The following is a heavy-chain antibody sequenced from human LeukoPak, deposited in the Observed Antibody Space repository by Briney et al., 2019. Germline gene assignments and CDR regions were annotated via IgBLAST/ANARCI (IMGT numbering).Heavy chain of an antibody. J-gene: IGHJ6*02. CDR3: ARFGLPYSIDL. V-gene: IGHV3-7*01. CDR2: IRPDGSAV. Sequence: PGGSLRLSCIASGFTINQHAMSWVRQAPVKGLEWVASIRPDGSAVFYVDSVKGRFAFSRDNAKNSLDLQMNSLRAEDTAVYYCARFGLPYSIDLWGQGTMVTVSS. D-gene: IGHD3/OR15-3a*01. CDR1: GFTINQHA.